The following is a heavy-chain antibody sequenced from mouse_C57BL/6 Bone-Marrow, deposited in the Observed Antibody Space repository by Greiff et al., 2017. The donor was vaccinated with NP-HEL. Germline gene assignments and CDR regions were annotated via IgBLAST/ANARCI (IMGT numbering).Heavy chain of an antibody. CDR1: GFSLTSYG. CDR2: IWGVGST. V-gene: IGHV2-6*01. J-gene: IGHJ3*01. D-gene: IGHD2-1*01. CDR3: ASGGKGFAY. Sequence: VKLMESGPGLVAPSQSLSITCTVSGFSLTSYGVDWVRQSPGKGLEWLGVIWGVGSTNYNSAPKSRLSISKDNSKSQVFLKMNSLQTDDTAMYYCASGGKGFAYWGQGTLVTVSA.